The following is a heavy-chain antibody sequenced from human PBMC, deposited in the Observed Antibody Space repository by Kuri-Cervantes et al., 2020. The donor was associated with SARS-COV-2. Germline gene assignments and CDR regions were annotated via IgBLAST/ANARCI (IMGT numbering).Heavy chain of an antibody. D-gene: IGHD4-11*01. CDR1: GFSLSSSGMC. V-gene: IGHV2-70*11. J-gene: IGHJ4*02. CDR2: IDWDDDK. Sequence: SGPTLVKPTQTLTLTCAFSGFSLSSSGMCVVWIRQPPGKALEWLARIDWDDDKYYNTFLQTRLSIAKDTSKNQVVLTLTNMDPVDTATYYCARIQATTVIADYWGQGTLVTVSS. CDR3: ARIQATTVIADY.